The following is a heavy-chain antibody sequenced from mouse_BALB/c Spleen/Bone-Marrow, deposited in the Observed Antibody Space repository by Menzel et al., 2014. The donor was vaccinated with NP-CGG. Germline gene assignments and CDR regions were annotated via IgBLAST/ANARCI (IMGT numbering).Heavy chain of an antibody. D-gene: IGHD2-4*01. Sequence: VQLKQSGAELVKPGASVKLSCTASGFNIKDTYMHWVKQRPDQGPEWIGRIDPANGNTKYDPKFQGKATITADTSSNTAYLQLSSLTSEDTAVYYCAGFGITKEEGYYYAMDYWGQGTSVTVSS. V-gene: IGHV14-3*02. CDR2: IDPANGNT. CDR1: GFNIKDTY. J-gene: IGHJ4*01. CDR3: AGFGITKEEGYYYAMDY.